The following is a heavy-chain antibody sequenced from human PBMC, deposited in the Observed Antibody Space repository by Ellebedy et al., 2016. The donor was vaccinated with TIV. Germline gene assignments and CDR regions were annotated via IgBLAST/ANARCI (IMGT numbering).Heavy chain of an antibody. Sequence: SETLSPTXFVSGGSISSGDYYWSWIRQPPGKGLEWIGSIYYSVSTSYNPSLKSRLSISIDTSKNQFSLNLSSVTAADTAVYYCARDNGIIGVTNEDNWFDPWGQGTLVTVSS. CDR1: GGSISSGDYY. CDR3: ARDNGIIGVTNEDNWFDP. V-gene: IGHV4-30-4*01. J-gene: IGHJ5*02. CDR2: IYYSVST. D-gene: IGHD2-21*02.